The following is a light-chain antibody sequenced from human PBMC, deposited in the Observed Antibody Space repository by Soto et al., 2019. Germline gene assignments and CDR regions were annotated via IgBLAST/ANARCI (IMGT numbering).Light chain of an antibody. CDR1: QRISSA. CDR2: DAS. V-gene: IGKV1-13*02. Sequence: AIQLTQSPSSLSASVGDRVTITCRASQRISSALAWYQQKPGRAPHLLISDASSLGSGVPSRFSGSGSGTVFSLTISSLQPEDFATYYCQQFNTYPFTFGQGTRLEIK. CDR3: QQFNTYPFT. J-gene: IGKJ5*01.